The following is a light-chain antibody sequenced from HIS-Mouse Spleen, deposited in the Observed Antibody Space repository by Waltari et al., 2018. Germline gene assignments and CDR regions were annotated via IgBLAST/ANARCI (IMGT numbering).Light chain of an antibody. Sequence: QSVLTQPPSASGTPGQRVTIPCSGSSSNIGSNYVYWYQQLPGTAPKLLSYRNNQRPSGVPDRFSGSKSGTSASLAISGLRSEDEADYYCAAWDDSLSGRVFGGGTKLTVL. V-gene: IGLV1-47*01. CDR2: RNN. CDR3: AAWDDSLSGRV. J-gene: IGLJ3*02. CDR1: SSNIGSNY.